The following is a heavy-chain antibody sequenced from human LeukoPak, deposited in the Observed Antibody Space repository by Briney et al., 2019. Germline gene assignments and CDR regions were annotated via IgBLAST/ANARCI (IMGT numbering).Heavy chain of an antibody. D-gene: IGHD3-16*01. Sequence: SETLSLTCAVYGGSFSGYYWGWVRQPPGKGLEWIGNIYHTETTYYNPSLKSRITISVDTSKNQFSLRLSSVTAADTAVYYCVRIGDRGVYFDYWGQGTLVTVSS. CDR3: VRIGDRGVYFDY. J-gene: IGHJ4*02. CDR2: IYHTETT. V-gene: IGHV4-34*01. CDR1: GGSFSGYY.